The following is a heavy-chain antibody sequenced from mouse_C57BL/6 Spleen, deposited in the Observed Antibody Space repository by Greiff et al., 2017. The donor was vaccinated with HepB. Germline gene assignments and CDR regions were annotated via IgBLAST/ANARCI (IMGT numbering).Heavy chain of an antibody. CDR1: GYTFTSYW. D-gene: IGHD1-1*01. CDR3: ARGGTTVPYFDY. V-gene: IGHV1-55*01. J-gene: IGHJ2*01. Sequence: QVQLQQPGAELVKPGASVKMSCKASGYTFTSYWITWVKQRPGQGLEWIGDIYPGSGSTNYNEKFKSKATLTVDTSSSTAYMQLSSLTSEDSAVYYCARGGTTVPYFDYWGQGTTLTVSS. CDR2: IYPGSGST.